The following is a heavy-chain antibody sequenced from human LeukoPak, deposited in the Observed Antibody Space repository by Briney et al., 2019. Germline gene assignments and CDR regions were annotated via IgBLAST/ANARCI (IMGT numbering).Heavy chain of an antibody. CDR1: GGSFSGYY. V-gene: IGHV4-59*01. J-gene: IGHJ4*02. CDR2: IYYSGST. Sequence: SSETLSLTCAVYGGSFSGYYWSWIRQPPGKGLEWIGYIYYSGSTNYNPSLKSRVTISVDTSKNQFSLKLSSVTAADTAVYYCARGSSSGYYYWGQGTLVTVSS. CDR3: ARGSSSGYYY. D-gene: IGHD3-22*01.